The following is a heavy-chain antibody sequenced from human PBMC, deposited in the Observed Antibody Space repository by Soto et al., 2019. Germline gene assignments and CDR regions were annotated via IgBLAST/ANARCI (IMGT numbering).Heavy chain of an antibody. CDR2: INPATGAA. V-gene: IGHV1-2*02. CDR3: ARGGVVGVAGSAAFDM. Sequence: QLHLVQSGAVVKKPGASVTVSCSASGYPVTAYYMHWVRQAPGRGLEWMGGINPATGAAKYTQTFQGRVTMTRDTSTSTVFMELSGLTSEDTAFFYCARGGVVGVAGSAAFDMWGQGTLVTVSS. D-gene: IGHD3-3*01. J-gene: IGHJ3*02. CDR1: GYPVTAYY.